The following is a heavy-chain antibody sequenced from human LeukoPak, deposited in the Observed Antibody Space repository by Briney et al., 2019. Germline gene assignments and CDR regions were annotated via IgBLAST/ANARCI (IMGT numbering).Heavy chain of an antibody. D-gene: IGHD1-26*01. Sequence: SQTLSLTCAVSGGSISSGGYSWSWIRQPPGKGLEWIGYIYHSGSTYYNPSLKSRVTISVDRSKNQFSLKLSSVTAADTAVYYCARDQVGGKVGPWLDPWGQGTLVTVSS. CDR3: ARDQVGGKVGPWLDP. CDR2: IYHSGST. J-gene: IGHJ5*02. CDR1: GGSISSGGYS. V-gene: IGHV4-30-2*01.